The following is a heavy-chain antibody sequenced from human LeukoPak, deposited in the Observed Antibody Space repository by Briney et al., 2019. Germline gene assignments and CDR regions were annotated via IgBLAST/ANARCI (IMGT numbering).Heavy chain of an antibody. CDR2: IIPIFGTA. CDR1: GYTFTGYY. D-gene: IGHD4-17*01. Sequence: SVKVSCKASGYTFTGYYMHWVRQAPGQGLEWMGGIIPIFGTANYAQKFQGRVTITADESTSTAYMELSSLRSEDTAVYYCARDNGDYDFDYWGQGTLVTVSS. V-gene: IGHV1-69*13. J-gene: IGHJ4*02. CDR3: ARDNGDYDFDY.